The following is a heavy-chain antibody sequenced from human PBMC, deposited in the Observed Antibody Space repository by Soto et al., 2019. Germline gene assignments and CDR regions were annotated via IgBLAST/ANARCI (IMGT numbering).Heavy chain of an antibody. D-gene: IGHD2-15*01. CDR2: ISGSGGST. V-gene: IGHV3-23*01. Sequence: XVSLRLSCAASGFTFSSYAMSWVRQAPGKGLEWVSAISGSGGSTYYADSVKGRFTISRDNSKNTLYLQMNSLRAEDTAVYYCAKIVVVADTPSSGWFDPWGQGTLVTVSS. CDR1: GFTFSSYA. J-gene: IGHJ5*02. CDR3: AKIVVVADTPSSGWFDP.